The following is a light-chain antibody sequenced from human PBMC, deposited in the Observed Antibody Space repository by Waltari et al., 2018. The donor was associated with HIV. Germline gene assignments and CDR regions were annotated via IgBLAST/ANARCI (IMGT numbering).Light chain of an antibody. J-gene: IGLJ2*01. CDR1: SSDVGGSTY. V-gene: IGLV2-14*01. CDR2: EVT. Sequence: QAALTQPASVSGSPGQSITLSCTGTSSDVGGSTYVPWYQKRPGKGPTLIIYEVTNRPSGVSDRFSGSKSGNTASLTISGLQTEDEADYYCSSYVSTSSLGLFGGGTKLTVL. CDR3: SSYVSTSSLGL.